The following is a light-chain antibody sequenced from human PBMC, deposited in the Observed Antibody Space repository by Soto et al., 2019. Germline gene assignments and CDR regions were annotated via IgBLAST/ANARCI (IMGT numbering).Light chain of an antibody. CDR1: SSNIGAGYD. J-gene: IGLJ2*01. CDR2: GNS. V-gene: IGLV1-40*01. CDR3: QSYDSSRGVV. Sequence: QAVVTQPPSVSGAPGQRVTISCTGSSSNIGAGYDVHWYQQLPGTAPKLLIYGNSNRPSGVPDRFSGSKSGTSASLAITGLQAEDEADYYCQSYDSSRGVVFGGGTQLTVL.